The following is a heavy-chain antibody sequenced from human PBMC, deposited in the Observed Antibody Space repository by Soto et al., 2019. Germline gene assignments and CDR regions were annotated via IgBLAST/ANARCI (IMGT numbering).Heavy chain of an antibody. CDR3: AKDLRPDGRYDLDS. Sequence: EVQLLESGGGLAQPGGSLRLSCAASGFSFRIYAMNWVRQAPGKGLEWVSVMIGDGTSWDYADSVRGRFTISRDNSKNTLYLQMNNLRTEDTAVYYCAKDLRPDGRYDLDSCGQGTLVTVSS. D-gene: IGHD1-26*01. J-gene: IGHJ4*02. CDR2: MIGDGTSW. CDR1: GFSFRIYA. V-gene: IGHV3-23*01.